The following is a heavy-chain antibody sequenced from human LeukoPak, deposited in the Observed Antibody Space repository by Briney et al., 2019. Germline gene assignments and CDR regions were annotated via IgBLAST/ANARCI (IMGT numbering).Heavy chain of an antibody. CDR3: ARDDSTIFGVVITRFDY. CDR2: IYHSGST. V-gene: IGHV4-38-2*02. Sequence: LRLSCAASGFTFSDYYMSWVRQAPGQGLEWIGSIYHSGSTYYNPSLKSRVTISVDTSKNQFSLKLSSVTAADTAVYYCARDDSTIFGVVITRFDYWGQGTLVTVSS. CDR1: GFTFSDYY. J-gene: IGHJ4*02. D-gene: IGHD3-3*01.